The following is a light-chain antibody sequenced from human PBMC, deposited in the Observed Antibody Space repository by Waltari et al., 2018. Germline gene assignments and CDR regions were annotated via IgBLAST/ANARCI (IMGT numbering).Light chain of an antibody. V-gene: IGLV1-44*01. CDR3: AAWDDSLNGLV. J-gene: IGLJ2*01. CDR2: SNN. CDR1: SSTIGSNT. Sequence: QSVLTQPPSASGTPGQRVTISCSGRSSTIGSNTVNWYQQLPGTAPKLLIYSNNQRPSGVPDRFSGSKSGTSASLAISGLQSEDEADYYCAAWDDSLNGLVFGGGTKLTVL.